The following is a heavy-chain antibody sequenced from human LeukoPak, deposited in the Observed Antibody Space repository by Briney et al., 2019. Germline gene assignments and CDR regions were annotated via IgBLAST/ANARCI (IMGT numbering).Heavy chain of an antibody. V-gene: IGHV1-69*06. CDR3: ARVGITYYYGSGSAYYFDY. CDR1: GGTFSSYA. D-gene: IGHD3-10*01. Sequence: SVKVSCKASGGTFSSYAISWVRQAPGQGLEWMGGIIPIFGTANYAQKFQGRVTITADKSTSTAYMELSSLRSEDTAVYYCARVGITYYYGSGSAYYFDYWGQGTLVTVSS. CDR2: IIPIFGTA. J-gene: IGHJ4*02.